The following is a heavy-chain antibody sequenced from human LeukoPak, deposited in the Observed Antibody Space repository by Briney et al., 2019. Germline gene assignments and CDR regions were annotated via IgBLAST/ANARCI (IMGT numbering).Heavy chain of an antibody. CDR2: ITGDSTI. J-gene: IGHJ4*02. CDR3: ARGSAMTIGN. CDR1: GFIFSSYA. D-gene: IGHD4/OR15-4a*01. V-gene: IGHV3-48*03. Sequence: GGSLRLSCAASGFIFSSYAMNWVRKAPGKGLEWVSHITGDSTIYSADSVRGRFTISRDNAKNSLFLQMNSLRSDDTAVYYCARGSAMTIGNWGQGTLVTVSS.